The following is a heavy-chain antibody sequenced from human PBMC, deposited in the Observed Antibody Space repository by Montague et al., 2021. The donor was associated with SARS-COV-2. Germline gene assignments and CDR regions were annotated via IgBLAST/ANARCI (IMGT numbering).Heavy chain of an antibody. V-gene: IGHV4-34*01. CDR1: SGSFSGYY. Sequence: SETLSLTCAVYSGSFSGYYWSWIRQPPGKGLEWIGEINHSGSTNYNPSLKSRVTISVDTSKNQFSLKLSSVTAADTAVYYCTRAGYQVLWSDYYYYGMDVWGQGTTVTVSS. D-gene: IGHD2-2*01. CDR3: TRAGYQVLWSDYYYYGMDV. CDR2: INHSGST. J-gene: IGHJ6*02.